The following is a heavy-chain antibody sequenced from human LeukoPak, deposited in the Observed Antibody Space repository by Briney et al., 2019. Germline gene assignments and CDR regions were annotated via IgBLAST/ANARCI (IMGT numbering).Heavy chain of an antibody. J-gene: IGHJ4*02. D-gene: IGHD3-22*01. CDR3: ARDRINMMVLGHDSGLDC. CDR2: VSYDGGHK. Sequence: GGSLRFSCVGSGFSLRDYGIHWVRQAPGKGLEWVAVVSYDGGHKYYADSVKGRFTISRDTSSDTVSLQMNSLRVEDTALYYCARDRINMMVLGHDSGLDCWGQGTLVTVSS. V-gene: IGHV3-30*03. CDR1: GFSLRDYG.